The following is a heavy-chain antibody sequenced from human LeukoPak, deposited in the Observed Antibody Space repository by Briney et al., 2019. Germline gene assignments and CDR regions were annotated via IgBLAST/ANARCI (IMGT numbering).Heavy chain of an antibody. CDR2: IYYSGST. J-gene: IGHJ6*02. CDR3: ARQTRYSYGRREPYYYYGMDV. V-gene: IGHV4-59*08. D-gene: IGHD5-18*01. CDR1: GGSISSYY. Sequence: SETLSLTCTVSGGSISSYYWSWIRQPPGKGLEWIGYIYYSGSTNYNPSLKSRVTISVDTSKNQFSLKPSSVTAADTAVYYCARQTRYSYGRREPYYYYGMDVWGQGTTVTVSS.